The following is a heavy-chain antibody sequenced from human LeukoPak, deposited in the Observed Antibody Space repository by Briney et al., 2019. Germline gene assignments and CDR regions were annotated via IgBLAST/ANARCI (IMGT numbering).Heavy chain of an antibody. Sequence: SETLSLTCTVSGGSISSYYWSWIRQPPGKGLDWIGYIYYSGSTNYTPSLKSRVTISVDTSKNQFSLKLSSVTAADTAVYYCARGQLSLSPYYYYYMDVWGKGTTVTVSS. J-gene: IGHJ6*03. CDR3: ARGQLSLSPYYYYYMDV. D-gene: IGHD3-16*02. CDR1: GGSISSYY. V-gene: IGHV4-59*12. CDR2: IYYSGST.